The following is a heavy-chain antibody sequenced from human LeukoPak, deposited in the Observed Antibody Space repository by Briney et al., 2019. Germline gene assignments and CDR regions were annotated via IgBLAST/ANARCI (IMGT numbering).Heavy chain of an antibody. CDR2: INPSDGDT. CDR3: AGEKIHVFDI. V-gene: IGHV1-46*01. CDR1: GYTFTSYN. Sequence: GASVKVSCKASGYTFTSYNMQWVRQAPGQGLEWMGIINPSDGDTGYAQKFQGRVTMTRDTSTSTVYMELSSLRSEDTAVYYCAGEKIHVFDIWGQGTMVTVSS. J-gene: IGHJ3*02.